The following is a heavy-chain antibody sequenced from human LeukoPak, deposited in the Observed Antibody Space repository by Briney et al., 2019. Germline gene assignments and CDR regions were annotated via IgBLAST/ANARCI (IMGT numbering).Heavy chain of an antibody. D-gene: IGHD6-19*01. Sequence: AGSLTLSCAASGFTFSSYGRHWVRQPPGKGLEWVAVISYDGSNKYYADSVKGRFTISRDNSKNTLYLQMNSLRAEDTAVYYCAKAPAPASGIAVAGSPVKYYCYGMDVWGQGTTVTVSS. V-gene: IGHV3-30*18. CDR2: ISYDGSNK. CDR3: AKAPAPASGIAVAGSPVKYYCYGMDV. J-gene: IGHJ6*02. CDR1: GFTFSSYG.